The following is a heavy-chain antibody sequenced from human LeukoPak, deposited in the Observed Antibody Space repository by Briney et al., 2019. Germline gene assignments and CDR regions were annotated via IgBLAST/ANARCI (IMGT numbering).Heavy chain of an antibody. CDR1: GGSISSYY. CDR3: ARVVGYSYGYFDY. D-gene: IGHD5-18*01. J-gene: IGHJ4*02. V-gene: IGHV4-59*01. CDR2: IYYSGST. Sequence: SETLSLTCTVSGGSISSYYWSWIRQPPGKGLEWIGYIYYSGSTNYNPSLKSRVTISVDASKNQFSLKLSSVTAADTAVYYCARVVGYSYGYFDYWGQGTLVTVSS.